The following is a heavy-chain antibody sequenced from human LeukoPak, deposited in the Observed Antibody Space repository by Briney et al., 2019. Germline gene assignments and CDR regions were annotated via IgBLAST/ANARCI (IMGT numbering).Heavy chain of an antibody. CDR3: AKAHDCSGGSCYSYFDY. D-gene: IGHD2-15*01. CDR1: GFTFTNAW. Sequence: GGSLRLYCAASGFTFTNAWMTWVRQAPGKGLEWVAVISHDGSNTDYTDSVKGRFTISRDNSKNTLYLQMNSLRAEDTAVYYCAKAHDCSGGSCYSYFDYWGQGTLLTVSS. J-gene: IGHJ4*02. CDR2: ISHDGSNT. V-gene: IGHV3-30*18.